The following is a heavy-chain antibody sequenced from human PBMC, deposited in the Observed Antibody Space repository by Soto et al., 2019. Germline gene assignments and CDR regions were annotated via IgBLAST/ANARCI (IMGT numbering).Heavy chain of an antibody. Sequence: EVQLVESGGGLVQPGGSLRLSCAASGFTFSSYWMHWVRQAPGKGLVWVSRINSDGRSTSYADSVKGRFTISRDNAKNTLYLQMNGLRAEDTAVYYCARGEDAGYCSGGSCSGDWFDPWGQGTLVTVSS. CDR2: INSDGRST. D-gene: IGHD2-15*01. CDR3: ARGEDAGYCSGGSCSGDWFDP. V-gene: IGHV3-74*01. CDR1: GFTFSSYW. J-gene: IGHJ5*02.